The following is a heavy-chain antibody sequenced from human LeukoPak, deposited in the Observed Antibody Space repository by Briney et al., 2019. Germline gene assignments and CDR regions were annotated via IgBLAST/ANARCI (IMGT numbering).Heavy chain of an antibody. V-gene: IGHV4-39*01. CDR2: IYYSGST. CDR3: ARGRREWFGAISGFDY. D-gene: IGHD3-10*01. Sequence: KASETLSLTCTVSGGSISSSSYYWGWIRQPPGKGLEWIGSIYYSGSTYYNPSLKSRVTISVDTSKNQFSLKLSSVTAADTAVYYCARGRREWFGAISGFDYWGQGTLVTVSS. CDR1: GGSISSSSYY. J-gene: IGHJ4*02.